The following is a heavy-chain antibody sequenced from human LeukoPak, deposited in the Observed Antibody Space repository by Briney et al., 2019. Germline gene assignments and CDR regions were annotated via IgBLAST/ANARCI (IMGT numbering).Heavy chain of an antibody. CDR2: ISYDGSNK. CDR1: GFTFSSYG. CDR3: ARDYHRSFYYYYGMDV. V-gene: IGHV3-30*03. D-gene: IGHD2-15*01. Sequence: PGRSLRLSCAASGFTFSSYGMHWVRQAPGKGLEWVAVISYDGSNKYYADSVKGRFTISRDNSKNTLYLQMNSLRAEDTAVYYCARDYHRSFYYYYGMDVWGQGTTVTVSS. J-gene: IGHJ6*02.